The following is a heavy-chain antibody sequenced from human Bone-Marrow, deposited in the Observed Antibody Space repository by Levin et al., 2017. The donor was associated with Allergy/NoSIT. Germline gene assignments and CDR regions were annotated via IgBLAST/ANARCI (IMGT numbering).Heavy chain of an antibody. J-gene: IGHJ4*02. D-gene: IGHD1-26*01. Sequence: GGSLRLSCKASGYSFTSYWIGWVRQMPGKGLEWLGIIYPRDSETRYSPSFEGQVTISADKSITTAYLQWSSLEASDTAMYYCARPYSGTYYLFDSWGQGTLVTVSS. V-gene: IGHV5-51*01. CDR1: GYSFTSYW. CDR2: IYPRDSET. CDR3: ARPYSGTYYLFDS.